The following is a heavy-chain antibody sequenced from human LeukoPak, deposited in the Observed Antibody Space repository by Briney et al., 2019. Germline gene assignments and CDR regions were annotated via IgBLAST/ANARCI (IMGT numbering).Heavy chain of an antibody. J-gene: IGHJ6*04. V-gene: IGHV3-23*01. CDR3: AKSMATVTRGYYYYGMDV. CDR2: ISGNGGGT. D-gene: IGHD4-17*01. CDR1: GFTFSNYA. Sequence: WVLRLSCAASGFTFSNYAMSWVRQAPGKGLEWVSVISGNGGGTLYAYSVKGRFTISRDNSKTTLSLQMNSLRAEDTAVYYCAKSMATVTRGYYYYGMDVWGKGTTVTVSS.